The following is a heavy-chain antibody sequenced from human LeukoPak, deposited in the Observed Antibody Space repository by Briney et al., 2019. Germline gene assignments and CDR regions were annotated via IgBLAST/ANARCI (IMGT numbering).Heavy chain of an antibody. CDR1: GGTFSGYA. J-gene: IGHJ6*02. Sequence: SVKVSCKASGGTFSGYAISWVRQAPGQELEWMGGIIPIFGTANYAQKFQGRVTITADESTSTAYMELSSLRSEDTAVYYCAREGYSRGWQVGVGYYYYYGMDVWGQGTTVTVSS. V-gene: IGHV1-69*13. D-gene: IGHD6-19*01. CDR2: IIPIFGTA. CDR3: AREGYSRGWQVGVGYYYYYGMDV.